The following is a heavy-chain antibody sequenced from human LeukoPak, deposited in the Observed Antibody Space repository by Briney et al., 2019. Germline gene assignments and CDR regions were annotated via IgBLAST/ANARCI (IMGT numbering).Heavy chain of an antibody. CDR1: GFSFSNYW. Sequence: GGSLRLSCAASGFSFSNYWMSWVRQAPEKGLEWVANIKQDGSMKGYVDSVKGRFTISRDNAKNSLYLQMNSLRADDTAVYFCAMIEQVVSNVEGGYWGQGTLVTVSS. CDR2: IKQDGSMK. J-gene: IGHJ4*02. V-gene: IGHV3-7*01. CDR3: AMIEQVVSNVEGGY. D-gene: IGHD6-6*01.